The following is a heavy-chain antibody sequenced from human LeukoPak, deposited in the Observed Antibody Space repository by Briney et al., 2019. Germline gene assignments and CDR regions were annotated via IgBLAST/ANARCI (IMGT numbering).Heavy chain of an antibody. CDR1: RGTFSSFT. CDR3: ARNVAAAGGWFDP. Sequence: SVKDSCKASRGTFSSFTINWVRQAPGQGLEWVGRIIPIFATTNYAQKFQGRVTITTDESTSTAYMQLTSLSSEDTAVYYCARNVAAAGGWFDPWGQGTLVTVSS. J-gene: IGHJ5*02. V-gene: IGHV1-69*05. D-gene: IGHD2-8*02. CDR2: IIPIFATT.